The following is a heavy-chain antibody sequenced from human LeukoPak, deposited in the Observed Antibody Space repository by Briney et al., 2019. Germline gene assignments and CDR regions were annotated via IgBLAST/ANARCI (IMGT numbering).Heavy chain of an antibody. CDR2: TYYLSKWYN. J-gene: IGHJ4*02. CDR3: ASGYGFGFTY. D-gene: IGHD5-18*01. Sequence: SQTLSLTCVISGDSVSSNRVAWNWIRQSPSRGLEWLRRTYYLSKWYNDYAVSVRSRITINPDTSKNQFSLQLNSVTPEDTAVYYCASGYGFGFTYWGQGSLVTVSS. CDR1: GDSVSSNRVA. V-gene: IGHV6-1*01.